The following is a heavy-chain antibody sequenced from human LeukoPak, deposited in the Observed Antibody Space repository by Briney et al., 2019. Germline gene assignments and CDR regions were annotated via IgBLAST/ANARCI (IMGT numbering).Heavy chain of an antibody. CDR2: INPNSGGT. D-gene: IGHD2-2*01. CDR1: GYTVTGYY. CDR3: ATTTFYYYYGMDV. J-gene: IGHJ6*02. Sequence: ASVKVSCKASGYTVTGYYMHWVRQAPGQGLEWMGWINPNSGGTNYAQKFQGRVTMTRDTSISTAYMELSRLRSDDTAVYYCATTTFYYYYGMDVWGQGTTVTVSS. V-gene: IGHV1-2*02.